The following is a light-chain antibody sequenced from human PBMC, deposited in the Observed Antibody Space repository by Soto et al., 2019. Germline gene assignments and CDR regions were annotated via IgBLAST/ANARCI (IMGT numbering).Light chain of an antibody. CDR3: QQYGSSPFT. Sequence: EVVLTQSPVTLSLSPGERATLSCRASQSVSSPYLAWYQQKPGQPPRLLIYGASSRATDIPDRFIGSGSGTESTLTIARLAPEDFVMYYCQQYGSSPFTFGPGTKVDI. J-gene: IGKJ3*01. V-gene: IGKV3-20*01. CDR2: GAS. CDR1: QSVSSPY.